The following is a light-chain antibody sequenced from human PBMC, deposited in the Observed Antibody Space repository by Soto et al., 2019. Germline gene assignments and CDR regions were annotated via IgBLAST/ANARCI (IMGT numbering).Light chain of an antibody. V-gene: IGKV1-5*03. CDR2: KAS. CDR1: QSISNW. J-gene: IGKJ1*01. CDR3: QQYHSYPWT. Sequence: DIQMTQSPSTLSASVGDRVTISCRASQSISNWLAWYQQRPGKAPTLLIYKASVLQSGAPSRFSGSGSGTEFTLTISTLQPDDFVTYHCQQYHSYPWTFGQGTQV.